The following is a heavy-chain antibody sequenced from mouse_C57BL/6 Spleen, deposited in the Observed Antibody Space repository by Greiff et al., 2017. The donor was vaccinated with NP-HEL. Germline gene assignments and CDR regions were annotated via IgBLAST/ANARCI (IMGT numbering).Heavy chain of an antibody. J-gene: IGHJ4*01. CDR1: GFTFSSYA. CDR3: ARVTTVVGYAMDY. Sequence: EVKLVESGGGLVKPGGSLKLSCAASGFTFSSYAMSWVRQTPEKRLEWVATISDGGSYTYYPDNVKGRFTISRDNAKNNLYLQMSHLKSEDTAMYYCARVTTVVGYAMDYWGQGTSVTVSS. D-gene: IGHD1-1*01. V-gene: IGHV5-4*03. CDR2: ISDGGSYT.